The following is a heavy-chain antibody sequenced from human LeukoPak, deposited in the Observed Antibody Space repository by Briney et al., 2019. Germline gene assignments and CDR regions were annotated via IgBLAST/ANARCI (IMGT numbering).Heavy chain of an antibody. CDR2: ISGSGAST. CDR1: GCTFNSYA. J-gene: IGHJ6*02. CDR3: AKGFSYYYYYGMDV. Sequence: GGSLRLSWAASGCTFNSYAVSWVRQAPGKGLELVSAISGSGASTYYADSVKGRFTISRDNSKDTLYVQMNSLRVDDTAVYYCAKGFSYYYYYGMDVWGQGTTVTV. D-gene: IGHD3-10*01. V-gene: IGHV3-23*01.